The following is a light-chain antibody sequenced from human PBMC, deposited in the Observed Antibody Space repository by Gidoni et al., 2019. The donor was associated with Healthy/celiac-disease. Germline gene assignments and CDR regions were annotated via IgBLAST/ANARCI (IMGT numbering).Light chain of an antibody. V-gene: IGKV3-11*01. CDR2: DAS. CDR3: QQRSNWPF. Sequence: EIVLTHSPATLSLSPGERATLSCRPSQSVSSYLAWYQQKPGQAPRLLIYDASNRATGIPARFSGSGSGTDFTLTISSLEPEDFAVYYCQQRSNWPFFGQGTRLEIK. J-gene: IGKJ5*01. CDR1: QSVSSY.